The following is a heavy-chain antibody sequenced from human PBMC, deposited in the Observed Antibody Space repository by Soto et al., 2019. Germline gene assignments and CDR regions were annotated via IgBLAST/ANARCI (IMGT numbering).Heavy chain of an antibody. CDR1: GFTFSSYD. CDR2: IGTAGDT. V-gene: IGHV3-13*01. Sequence: LRLSCAASGFTFSSYDMHGVRQATGKGLEWVSAIGTAGDTYYPGSVKGRFTISRENAKNSLYLQMNSLRAGDTAVYYCARDRGFPYYYGMDVWGQGTTVTVS. CDR3: ARDRGFPYYYGMDV. J-gene: IGHJ6*02. D-gene: IGHD1-26*01.